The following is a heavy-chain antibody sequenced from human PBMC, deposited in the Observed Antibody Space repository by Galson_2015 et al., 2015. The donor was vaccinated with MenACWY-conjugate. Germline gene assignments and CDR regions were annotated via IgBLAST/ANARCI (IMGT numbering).Heavy chain of an antibody. CDR2: IDPSDSNT. D-gene: IGHD3-22*01. V-gene: IGHV5-10-1*01. CDR1: GYSFTSYW. Sequence: SGAEGKKPGESLRISCKGSGYSFTSYWISWVRQMPGKGLEWMGRIDPSDSNTDYSPSFQGHVTFSGDKSITTAYLQWSSLKASDIAMYYCARLGVGSSGGTFEIWGQGTMVAVSA. CDR3: ARLGVGSSGGTFEI. J-gene: IGHJ3*02.